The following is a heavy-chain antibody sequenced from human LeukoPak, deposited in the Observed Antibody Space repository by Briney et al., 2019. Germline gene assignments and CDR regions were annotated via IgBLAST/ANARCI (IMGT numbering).Heavy chain of an antibody. CDR3: AKAFRFGYSSGGTWFDP. D-gene: IGHD6-25*01. V-gene: IGHV3-7*03. J-gene: IGHJ5*02. CDR1: GFTFSSYW. Sequence: GGSLRLSCAASGFTFSSYWMSWVRQAPGKGLEWVANIKQDGSEKYYVDSVKGRFTISRDNSKNTLYLQMNSLRAEDTAVYYCAKAFRFGYSSGGTWFDPWGQGTLVTVSS. CDR2: IKQDGSEK.